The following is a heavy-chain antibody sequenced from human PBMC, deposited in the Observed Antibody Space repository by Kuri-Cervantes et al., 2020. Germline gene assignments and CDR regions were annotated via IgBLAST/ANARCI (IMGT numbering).Heavy chain of an antibody. Sequence: GGSLRLSCAASGFTFSRYWMSWVRQAPGKGLEWVSAIGGTGGHIYYATSVKGRFTISKDTSKNTLYLQMDSLRAEDTATYYCATGYCSNLGEHWGQGTLVTVSS. CDR1: GFTFSRYW. CDR3: ATGYCSNLGEH. D-gene: IGHD2-2*01. CDR2: IGGTGGHI. J-gene: IGHJ4*02. V-gene: IGHV3-23*01.